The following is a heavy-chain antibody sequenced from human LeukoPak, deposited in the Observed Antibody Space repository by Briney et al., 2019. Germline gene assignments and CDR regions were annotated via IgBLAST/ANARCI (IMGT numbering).Heavy chain of an antibody. CDR1: GYTFTGYY. CDR2: INPNSGGT. J-gene: IGHJ3*02. D-gene: IGHD1-26*01. CDR3: ARGGSYYQPWDTFDI. V-gene: IGHV1-2*02. Sequence: ASVKVSCKASGYTFTGYYMHWVRQAPGQGLEWMGWINPNSGGTNYAQKFQGRVTMTRDTSINTAYMELSRLRSDDTAVYYCARGGSYYQPWDTFDIWGQGTMVTVSS.